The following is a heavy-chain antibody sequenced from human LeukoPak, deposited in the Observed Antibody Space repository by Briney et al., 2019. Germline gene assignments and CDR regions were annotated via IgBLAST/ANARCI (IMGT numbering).Heavy chain of an antibody. J-gene: IGHJ6*03. CDR3: ASGLGAALDYYMDV. V-gene: IGHV1-2*02. Sequence: ASVKVSCKASGYTFTGYYMHWVRQARGQGLEWMGWINPHSGDTNYAQKFQGRVIMTRDTSISTAYMELSSLRSDDTAMYYCASGLGAALDYYMDVWGKGTPVTVSS. CDR2: INPHSGDT. CDR1: GYTFTGYY. D-gene: IGHD6-6*01.